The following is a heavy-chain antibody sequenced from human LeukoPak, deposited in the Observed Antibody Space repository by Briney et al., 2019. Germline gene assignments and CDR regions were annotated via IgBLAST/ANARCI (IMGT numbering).Heavy chain of an antibody. D-gene: IGHD4-17*01. CDR2: INSDGSST. CDR3: ARPQIYGDYDTWFDP. CDR1: GFTFSSYW. V-gene: IGHV3-74*01. Sequence: PGGSLRLSRAASGFTFSSYWMHWVRQAPGKGLVWVSRINSDGSSTNYADSVKGRFTISRDNAKNTLYLQMNSLRAEDTAVYYCARPQIYGDYDTWFDPWGQGTLVTVSS. J-gene: IGHJ5*02.